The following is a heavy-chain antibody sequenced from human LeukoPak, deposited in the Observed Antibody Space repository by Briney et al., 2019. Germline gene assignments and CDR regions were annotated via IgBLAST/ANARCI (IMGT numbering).Heavy chain of an antibody. CDR3: AQWGDFDVLTGYYVPDF. CDR1: GFTFSNYA. V-gene: IGHV3-23*01. J-gene: IGHJ4*02. Sequence: GGSLRVSCAASGFTFSNYAMSWVRQAPGKGLEWVSAITGSDGNTYYADPVKGRFSISRDNSKNTLYLQMNSLRAEDTAVYYFAQWGDFDVLTGYYVPDFWGQGTLVTVSS. D-gene: IGHD3-9*01. CDR2: ITGSDGNT.